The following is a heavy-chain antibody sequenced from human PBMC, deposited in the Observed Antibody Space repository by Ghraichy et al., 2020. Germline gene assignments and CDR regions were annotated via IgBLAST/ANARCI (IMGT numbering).Heavy chain of an antibody. CDR1: GFTVSSNY. CDR3: ASSGPGYCDFWSGPPRAFDI. V-gene: IGHV3-53*04. Sequence: GGSLRLSCAASGFTVSSNYMSWVRQAPGKGLEWVSVIYSGGSTYYADSVKGRFTISRHNSKNTLYLQMNSLRAEDTAVYYCASSGPGYCDFWSGPPRAFDIWGQGTMVTVSS. D-gene: IGHD3-3*01. CDR2: IYSGGST. J-gene: IGHJ3*02.